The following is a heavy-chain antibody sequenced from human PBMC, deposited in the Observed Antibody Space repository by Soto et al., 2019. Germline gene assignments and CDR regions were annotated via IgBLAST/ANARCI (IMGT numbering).Heavy chain of an antibody. D-gene: IGHD3-22*01. CDR1: GGSISSSSYY. Sequence: SQTLSLTCTVSGGSISSSSYYWGWIRQPPGKGLEWIGSIYYSGSTYYNPSLKSRVTISVDTSKNQFSLKLSSVTAADTAVYYCARRLLSPPSGYYDLSSCWFDPWGQGTLVTVSS. J-gene: IGHJ5*02. V-gene: IGHV4-39*01. CDR3: ARRLLSPPSGYYDLSSCWFDP. CDR2: IYYSGST.